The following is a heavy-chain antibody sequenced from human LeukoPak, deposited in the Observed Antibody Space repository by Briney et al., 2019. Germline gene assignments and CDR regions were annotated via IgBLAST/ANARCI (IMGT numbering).Heavy chain of an antibody. D-gene: IGHD3-22*01. CDR3: ARDPYYYDSSGYYYFDC. CDR2: IIPIFGTA. V-gene: IGHV1-69*05. CDR1: GGTFSGYA. J-gene: IGHJ4*02. Sequence: SVKVSCKASGGTFSGYAISWVRQAPGQGLEWMGRIIPIFGTANYAQKFQGRVTITTDESTSTAYMELSSLRSEDTAVYYCARDPYYYDSSGYYYFDCWGQGTLVTVSS.